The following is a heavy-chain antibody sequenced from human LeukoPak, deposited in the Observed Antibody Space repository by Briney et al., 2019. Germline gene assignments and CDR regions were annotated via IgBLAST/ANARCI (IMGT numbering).Heavy chain of an antibody. CDR2: ISSSSSTI. CDR1: GFTFSSYS. D-gene: IGHD3-10*01. Sequence: GGSLRLSCAASGFTFSSYSMNWVRQAPGKGLEWVSYISSSSSTIYYADSVKGRFTISRDNAKNSLYLQMNSLRAGDTAVYYCAKGVLPVRGVRLDYWGQGTLVTVSS. V-gene: IGHV3-48*01. J-gene: IGHJ4*02. CDR3: AKGVLPVRGVRLDY.